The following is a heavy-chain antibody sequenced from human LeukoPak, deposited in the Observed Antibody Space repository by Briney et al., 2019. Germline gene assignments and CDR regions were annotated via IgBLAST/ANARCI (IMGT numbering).Heavy chain of an antibody. CDR2: IYHSGNT. J-gene: IGHJ3*02. V-gene: IGHV4-38-2*02. D-gene: IGHD3-22*01. CDR1: GYSISSGYY. Sequence: SETLSLTCTVSGYSISSGYYWGWIRQPPGKGLEWIGSIYHSGNTYYNPSLKSRVTISVDTSKNQFSLNLTSVTAADTAVYYCAGYASSGRRDAFDIWGQGTMVTVSS. CDR3: AGYASSGRRDAFDI.